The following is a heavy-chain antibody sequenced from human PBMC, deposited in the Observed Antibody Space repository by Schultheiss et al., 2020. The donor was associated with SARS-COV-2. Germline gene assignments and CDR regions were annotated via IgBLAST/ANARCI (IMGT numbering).Heavy chain of an antibody. Sequence: GESLKISCAASGFTFSNAWMSWVRQAPGKGLEWVSYISSSSSTIYYADSVKGRFTISRDNAKNSLYLQMNSLRAEDTAVYYCARVDCGQQLVQFDAFDIWGQGTMVTVSS. CDR2: ISSSSSTI. V-gene: IGHV3-48*01. CDR1: GFTFSNAW. J-gene: IGHJ3*02. CDR3: ARVDCGQQLVQFDAFDI. D-gene: IGHD6-13*01.